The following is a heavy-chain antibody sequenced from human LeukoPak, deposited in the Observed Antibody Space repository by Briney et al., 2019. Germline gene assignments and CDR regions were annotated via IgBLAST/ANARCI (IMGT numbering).Heavy chain of an antibody. CDR1: GLAFSSYA. CDR2: ISGSGGST. Sequence: LPGGSLRLSCAASGLAFSSYAMSWVRQAPGKGLEWVSAISGSGGSTYYADSVKGRFTISRDNSKNTLYLQMNSLSAEDTAVYYCARDSVVVEVASTRGPGYWGQGTLVTVSS. CDR3: ARDSVVVEVASTRGPGY. J-gene: IGHJ4*02. V-gene: IGHV3-23*01. D-gene: IGHD2-15*01.